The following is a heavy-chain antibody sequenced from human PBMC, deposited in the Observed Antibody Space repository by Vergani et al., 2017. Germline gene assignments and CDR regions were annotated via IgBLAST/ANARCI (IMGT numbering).Heavy chain of an antibody. Sequence: QLQLQESGPGLVKPSETLSLTCTVSGGSISSSSYYWGWIRQPPGKGLEWIGSIYYSGSTNYNPSLKSRVTISVDTSKNQFSLKLSSVTAADTAVYYCARDNSDYSNYDEYYYYYYYMDVWGKGTTVTVSS. CDR1: GGSISSSSYY. CDR3: ARDNSDYSNYDEYYYYYYYMDV. CDR2: IYYSGST. D-gene: IGHD4-11*01. V-gene: IGHV4-39*07. J-gene: IGHJ6*03.